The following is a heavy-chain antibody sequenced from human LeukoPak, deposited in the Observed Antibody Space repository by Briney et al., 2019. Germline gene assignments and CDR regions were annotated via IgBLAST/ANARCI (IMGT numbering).Heavy chain of an antibody. Sequence: GGSLRLSCAVSGLTFNNYAMSWVRQAPGKGLEWVSFIYSDNTHYSDSVKGRFTISRDNSKNTLYLQMNSLRAEDTAVYYCARRAGAYSHPYDYWGQGTLVTVSS. D-gene: IGHD4/OR15-4a*01. V-gene: IGHV3-53*01. CDR3: ARRAGAYSHPYDY. CDR2: IYSDNT. CDR1: GLTFNNYA. J-gene: IGHJ4*02.